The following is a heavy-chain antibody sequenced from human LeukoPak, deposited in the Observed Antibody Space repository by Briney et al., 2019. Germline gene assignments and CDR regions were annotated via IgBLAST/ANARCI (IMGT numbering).Heavy chain of an antibody. CDR1: GGSISSYY. V-gene: IGHV4-59*08. Sequence: SETLSLTCTVSGGSISSYYWSWIRQPPGKGLEWIAYISDIGSINYNPSLKSRVAISLDTSKNQFSLKLSSVTAADAAVYYCAGHHPRNTVDFWGQGTLVTVSS. CDR2: ISDIGSI. D-gene: IGHD2-8*02. J-gene: IGHJ4*02. CDR3: AGHHPRNTVDF.